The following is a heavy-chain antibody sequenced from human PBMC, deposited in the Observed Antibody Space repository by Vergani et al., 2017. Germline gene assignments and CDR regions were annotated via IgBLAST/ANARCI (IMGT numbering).Heavy chain of an antibody. J-gene: IGHJ4*02. V-gene: IGHV4-59*01. CDR2: IYYSGST. CDR1: GGSISSYY. CDR3: AGGSGYSSGWYVY. Sequence: QVQLQESGPGLVKPSETLSLTCTVSGGSISSYYWSWIRQPPGEGLVWIGSIYYSGSTNYNPSLKSRVTISVETSKNQFSLKLSSVTAADTAVYCCAGGSGYSSGWYVYWGQGTLVTVSS. D-gene: IGHD6-19*01.